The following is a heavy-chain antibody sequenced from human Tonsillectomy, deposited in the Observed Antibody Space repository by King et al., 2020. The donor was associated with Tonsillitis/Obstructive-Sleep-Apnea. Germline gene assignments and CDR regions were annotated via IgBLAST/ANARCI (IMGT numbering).Heavy chain of an antibody. D-gene: IGHD3-16*01. Sequence: VQLQEAGPGLVKPSQTLSLTCSVSVGSISTGGYYWNWIRQRPGKGLEWIGNIYYSGSSFYNPSLKSRVTMSVDACKIQFSLKLSSVTAADTAVYYCARVLNDYVYKGNVVDHWGQGPRVTV. CDR2: IYYSGSS. V-gene: IGHV4-31*03. CDR1: VGSISTGGYY. J-gene: IGHJ4*02. CDR3: ARVLNDYVYKGNVVDH.